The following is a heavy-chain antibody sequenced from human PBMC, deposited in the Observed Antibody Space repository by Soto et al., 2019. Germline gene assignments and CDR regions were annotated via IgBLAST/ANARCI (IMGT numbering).Heavy chain of an antibody. CDR1: GYTFTSYA. CDR3: ARSPGYSYGDY. Sequence: GPSVKVSCKASGYTFTSYAMHWVRQAPGQRLEWMGWINAGNGNTKYSQKFQGRVTITRDTSASTAYMELSSLRSEDTAVYYCARSPGYSYGDYWGQGTLVTVSS. CDR2: INAGNGNT. J-gene: IGHJ4*02. D-gene: IGHD5-18*01. V-gene: IGHV1-3*01.